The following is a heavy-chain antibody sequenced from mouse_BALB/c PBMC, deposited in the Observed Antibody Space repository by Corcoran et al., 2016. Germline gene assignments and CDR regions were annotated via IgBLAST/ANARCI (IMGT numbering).Heavy chain of an antibody. CDR1: GYTFTNYG. D-gene: IGHD2-3*01. CDR3: ARGWLLRKNYFDY. Sequence: QIQLVQSGPELKKPGETVKISCKASGYTFTNYGMNWVKQAPGKGLKWMGWINTYTGEPTYADDFKGRFAFSLETSASTAYLQINNLKNEDTATYFCARGWLLRKNYFDYWGEGTTLTVSS. J-gene: IGHJ2*01. V-gene: IGHV9-3-1*01. CDR2: INTYTGEP.